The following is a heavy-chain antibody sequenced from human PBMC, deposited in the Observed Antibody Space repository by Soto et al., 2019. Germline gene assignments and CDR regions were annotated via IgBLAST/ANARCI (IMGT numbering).Heavy chain of an antibody. V-gene: IGHV3-7*01. CDR3: ARELGWGWFDP. CDR1: GFTFSSYW. CDR2: IKDDGSEK. D-gene: IGHD3-16*01. J-gene: IGHJ5*02. Sequence: ESGGGLVQPGGSLRLSCAASGFTFSSYWMSWVRQAPGKGLEWVANIKDDGSEKYYVDSVKGRFTISRDDAKNSLYLQMNSLRADDTAVYYCARELGWGWFDPWGQGTLVTVSS.